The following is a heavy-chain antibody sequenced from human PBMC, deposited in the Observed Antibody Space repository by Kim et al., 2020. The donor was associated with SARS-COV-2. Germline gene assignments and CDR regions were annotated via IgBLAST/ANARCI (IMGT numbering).Heavy chain of an antibody. Sequence: ESLKISCQGSGYLFTFYWLGWVRQMPGKGLEWMGMIYPGDSDTRYSPTFQGQVTISADKSITTAYLQWASLKASDTAMYYCARPGWWDGTYNSDDYWGQGTLVTVSS. J-gene: IGHJ4*02. CDR3: ARPGWWDGTYNSDDY. CDR2: IYPGDSDT. D-gene: IGHD2-8*02. V-gene: IGHV5-51*01. CDR1: GYLFTFYW.